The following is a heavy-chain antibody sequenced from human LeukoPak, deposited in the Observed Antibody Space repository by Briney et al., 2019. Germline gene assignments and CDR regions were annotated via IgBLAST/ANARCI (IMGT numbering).Heavy chain of an antibody. CDR3: AKGFYSSGWYGVDY. Sequence: GGSLRLSCAASGFTFSSYAMSWVRQAPGKGLEWVSAISGSGGSTYYADSVKGRFTIPRDNSKNTLYLQMNSLRAEDTAVYYCAKGFYSSGWYGVDYWGQGTLVTVSS. J-gene: IGHJ4*02. CDR1: GFTFSSYA. V-gene: IGHV3-23*01. D-gene: IGHD6-19*01. CDR2: ISGSGGST.